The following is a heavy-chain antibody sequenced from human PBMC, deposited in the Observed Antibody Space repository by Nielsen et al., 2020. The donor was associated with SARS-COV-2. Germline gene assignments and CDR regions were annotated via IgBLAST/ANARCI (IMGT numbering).Heavy chain of an antibody. CDR1: GFTFSSNA. CDR2: ISGSGGRT. D-gene: IGHD2-15*01. Sequence: GGSLRLSCAASGFTFSSNAMSWVRQAPGKGLEWVSGISGSGGRTHYADSVKGRFTISRDNAKNSLYLQMNSLRVEDTAVYYCARDSVAATGQIYFYGFDVWGQGTTVTVSS. V-gene: IGHV3-23*01. J-gene: IGHJ6*02. CDR3: ARDSVAATGQIYFYGFDV.